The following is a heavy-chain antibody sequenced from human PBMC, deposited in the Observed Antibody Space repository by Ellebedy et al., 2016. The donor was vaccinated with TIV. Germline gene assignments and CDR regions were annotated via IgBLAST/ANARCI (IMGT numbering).Heavy chain of an antibody. CDR2: IKSKTDGGTT. D-gene: IGHD2-8*01. J-gene: IGHJ4*02. Sequence: GESLKISCAASGFTFSNAWMSWVRQAPGKGLEWVGRIKSKTDGGTTDYAAPVKGRFTISRDDSKNTLYLQMNSLKTEDTAVYYCTTDFQTGYCTNGVCEKAFDYWGQGTLVTVSS. V-gene: IGHV3-15*01. CDR1: GFTFSNAW. CDR3: TTDFQTGYCTNGVCEKAFDY.